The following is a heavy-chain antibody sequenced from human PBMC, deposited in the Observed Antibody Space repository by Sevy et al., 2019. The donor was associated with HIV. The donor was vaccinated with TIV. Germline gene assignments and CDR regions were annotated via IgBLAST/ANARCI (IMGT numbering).Heavy chain of an antibody. CDR1: CGSISNSDSY. V-gene: IGHV4-30-4*02. D-gene: IGHD5-12*01. Sequence: SETLSLTCTVSCGSISNSDSYWSWIRQPPGKGLEWIGYIHYTGGTYYNPFLKSRLAMSVDTSEKQYSLKLSSMTEADTAVYYCASKRGYNHGPFDYWGQGTLVTVSS. CDR2: IHYTGGT. J-gene: IGHJ4*01. CDR3: ASKRGYNHGPFDY.